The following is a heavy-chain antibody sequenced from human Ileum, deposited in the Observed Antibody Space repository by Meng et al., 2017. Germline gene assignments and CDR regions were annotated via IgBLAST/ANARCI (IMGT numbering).Heavy chain of an antibody. D-gene: IGHD3-10*01. CDR1: GDSVSSNRAL. J-gene: IGHJ4*02. V-gene: IGHV6-1*01. CDR3: TTWYGEY. CDR2: TYYRSEWQN. Sequence: QVQLQQSGRGLVKPPQTLSLTCSISGDSVSSNRALWHWVRQSPSRGLGWLGQTYYRSEWQNHYGVSVKSRITITADTSRNQFSLNLNSVTPEDTAVYYCTTWYGEYWGQGTLVTVSS.